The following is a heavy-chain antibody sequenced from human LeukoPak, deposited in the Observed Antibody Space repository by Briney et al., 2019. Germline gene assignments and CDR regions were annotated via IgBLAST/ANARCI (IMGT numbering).Heavy chain of an antibody. CDR2: ISGSGDTT. CDR1: GFTFSSYS. D-gene: IGHD4-17*01. Sequence: GGSLRLSCTASGFTFSSYSMSWVRQGPGTGLEWVAAISGSGDTTFYADSVKGRFTTSRDNSKKTLYLQVNRLRAEDSAVYFCAKQLTTERTPGVDSWGQGTLVTVSS. V-gene: IGHV3-23*01. J-gene: IGHJ4*02. CDR3: AKQLTTERTPGVDS.